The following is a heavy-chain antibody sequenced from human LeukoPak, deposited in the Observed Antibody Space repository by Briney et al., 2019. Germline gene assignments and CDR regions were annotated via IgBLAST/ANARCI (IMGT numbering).Heavy chain of an antibody. CDR2: ISYDGSNK. CDR3: AKDVGSYYGGKAGFDY. D-gene: IGHD4-23*01. V-gene: IGHV3-30*04. CDR1: GFTFSSYA. Sequence: GGSLRLSCAASGFTFSSYAMHWVRQAPGKGLEWVAVISYDGSNKYYADSVKGRFTISRDNSKNTLYLQMNSLRAEDTAVYYCAKDVGSYYGGKAGFDYWGQGTLVTVSS. J-gene: IGHJ4*02.